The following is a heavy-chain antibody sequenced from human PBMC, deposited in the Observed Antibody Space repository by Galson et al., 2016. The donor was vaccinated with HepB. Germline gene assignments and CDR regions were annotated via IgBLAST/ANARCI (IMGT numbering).Heavy chain of an antibody. V-gene: IGHV1-69*13. J-gene: IGHJ4*02. D-gene: IGHD2-2*01. CDR1: GGSFVSLA. Sequence: SVKVSCKTSGGSFVSLAISWVRQAPGQGLEWMGGIIPIFGATNYAPKFQGRVTINADESTRTVYMELTSLRSEDTAVYFCASAPRETTSSYYLAHWGQGTLVTVSS. CDR3: ASAPRETTSSYYLAH. CDR2: IIPIFGAT.